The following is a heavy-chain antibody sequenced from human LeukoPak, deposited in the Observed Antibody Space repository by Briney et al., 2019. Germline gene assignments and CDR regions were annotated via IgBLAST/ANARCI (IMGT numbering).Heavy chain of an antibody. CDR1: GGSISSRDYY. CDR3: ARQKQLPYPLFSPAEFDY. J-gene: IGHJ4*02. CDR2: IYYSGST. V-gene: IGHV4-39*01. Sequence: PSETLSLTCTVSGGSISSRDYYWGWIRQPPGKGLDWIGSIYYSGSTYYNPSLRSRVTISVDTSKNQFSLKQTSVTAADTAVYYCARQKQLPYPLFSPAEFDYWGQGTLVTVSS. D-gene: IGHD3-9*01.